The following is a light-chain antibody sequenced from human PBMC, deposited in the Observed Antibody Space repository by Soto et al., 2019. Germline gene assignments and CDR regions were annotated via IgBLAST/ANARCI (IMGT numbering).Light chain of an antibody. Sequence: DIVMTQSPDSLAVSLGERATINCKSSQSVLYSSNNKNYLAWYQQKPGQPPKLLIYWSSTRESGVPQRFSGSGSGTDFTLTISSLQAEDVAVYYCQQYVGSPLTFGGGTKVEIK. J-gene: IGKJ4*01. CDR2: WSS. CDR1: QSVLYSSNNKNY. CDR3: QQYVGSPLT. V-gene: IGKV4-1*01.